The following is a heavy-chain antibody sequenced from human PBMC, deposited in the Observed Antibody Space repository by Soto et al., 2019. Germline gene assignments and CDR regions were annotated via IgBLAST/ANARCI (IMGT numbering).Heavy chain of an antibody. V-gene: IGHV1-2*02. D-gene: IGHD3-10*01. J-gene: IGHJ3*02. CDR1: GYTFTGHC. CDR2: INPNSVCT. CDR3: AREPMVRAAHGFDI. Sequence: QVQLVQSGAEVKKPGASVKVSCKASGYTFTGHCMHWVRQAPGQGLEWLGWINPNSVCTNYEQKFQGRVTMTRDKSISTADKERSRLRSGDRSGYYCAREPMVRAAHGFDIWGQGTMVTVSS.